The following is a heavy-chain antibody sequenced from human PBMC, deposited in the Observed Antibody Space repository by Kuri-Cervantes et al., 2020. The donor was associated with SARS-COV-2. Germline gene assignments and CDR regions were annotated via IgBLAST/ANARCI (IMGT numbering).Heavy chain of an antibody. D-gene: IGHD4-17*01. CDR1: GGSISSYY. V-gene: IGHV4-4*07. J-gene: IGHJ3*02. CDR3: ARYDYGDYVDAFNI. CDR2: IYPSGST. Sequence: SETLSLTCTVSGGSISSYYWSWIRQPAGKGLEWIGRIYPSGSTNYNPSLKSRVTMSVDTSKNHLSLKLRSVTAADTAVYYCARYDYGDYVDAFNIWGKGPMVTVSS.